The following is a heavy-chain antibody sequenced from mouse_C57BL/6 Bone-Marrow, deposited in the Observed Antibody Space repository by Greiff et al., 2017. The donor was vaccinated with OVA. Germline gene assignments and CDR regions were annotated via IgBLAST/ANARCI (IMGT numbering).Heavy chain of an antibody. CDR1: GYTFTDYY. J-gene: IGHJ1*03. Sequence: EVQLQQSGPELVKPGASVKISCKASGYTFTDYYMNWVKQSHGKSLEWIGDINPNNGGTSYNQKFKGKATLTVDKSSSTAYMELRSLTSEDSAVYYCARRTTTVVATPYWYFDVWGTGTTVTVSS. D-gene: IGHD1-1*01. CDR2: INPNNGGT. V-gene: IGHV1-26*01. CDR3: ARRTTTVVATPYWYFDV.